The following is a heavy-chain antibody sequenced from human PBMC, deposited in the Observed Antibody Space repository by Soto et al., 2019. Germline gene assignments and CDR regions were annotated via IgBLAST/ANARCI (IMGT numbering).Heavy chain of an antibody. J-gene: IGHJ6*02. CDR1: GFTFSTYG. V-gene: IGHV3-33*01. CDR3: ARDPSYYGMDV. Sequence: GGSLRLSCAASGFTFSTYGMHWVRQAPGKGLEWVALIWSDGTNKYYADSVKGRFTISRDNSKKTLYLQMNSLRAEDTAVYYCARDPSYYGMDVWGQGTTVTVSS. CDR2: IWSDGTNK.